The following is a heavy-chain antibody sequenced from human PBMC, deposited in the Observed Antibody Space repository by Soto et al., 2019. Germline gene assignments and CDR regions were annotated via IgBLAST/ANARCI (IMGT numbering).Heavy chain of an antibody. V-gene: IGHV1-2*04. Sequence: ASVKVSCKASGYTFTGYYMHWVRQAPGQGLEWMGWINPNSGGTNYAQKFQGWVTMTRDTSISTAYMELSRLRSDDTAVYYCARRGGGDYYYYMDVWGKGTTVTVSS. D-gene: IGHD3-16*01. CDR1: GYTFTGYY. CDR2: INPNSGGT. CDR3: ARRGGGDYYYYMDV. J-gene: IGHJ6*03.